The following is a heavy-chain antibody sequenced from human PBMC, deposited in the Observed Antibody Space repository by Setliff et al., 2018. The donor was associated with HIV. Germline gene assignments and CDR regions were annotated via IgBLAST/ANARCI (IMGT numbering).Heavy chain of an antibody. CDR3: ARLDSSCYYRPFDV. D-gene: IGHD3-22*01. Sequence: PGESLKSSCKASGYTFTNYWTARVRQMPGKGLEWMGIIHPRDSDIKYSKSFQGQVTISADKSLSTAYLQWNSLKASDTALYYCARLDSSCYYRPFDVWGQGIMVTVSS. CDR2: IHPRDSDI. J-gene: IGHJ3*01. CDR1: GYTFTNYW. V-gene: IGHV5-51*01.